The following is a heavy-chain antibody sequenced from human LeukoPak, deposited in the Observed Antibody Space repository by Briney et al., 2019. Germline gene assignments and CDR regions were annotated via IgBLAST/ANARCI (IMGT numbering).Heavy chain of an antibody. CDR2: IVGDGGNI. Sequence: GACLRLSCAVSGLTFDVYATRWVPQAPGKGLVWVFLIVGDGGNIHYADSVTGRFTISRDNSQNSLYLQMNTVRNEDTDFCSCAWFGQSTDYVFDYWGQGTLITVSS. D-gene: IGHD3-10*01. J-gene: IGHJ4*02. CDR1: GLTFDVYA. CDR3: AWFGQSTDYVFDY. V-gene: IGHV3-43*02.